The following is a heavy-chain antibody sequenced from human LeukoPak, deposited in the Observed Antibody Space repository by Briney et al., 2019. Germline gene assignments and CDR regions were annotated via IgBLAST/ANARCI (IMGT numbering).Heavy chain of an antibody. J-gene: IGHJ4*02. Sequence: PSETLSLTCAVYGGSFSGYYWSWIRQPPGKGLEWIGEINHSGSTNYNPSLKSRVTISVDTSKNQFPLKLSSVTAADTAVYYCARGYSYGYVPTLGYWGQGTLVTVSS. V-gene: IGHV4-34*01. CDR3: ARGYSYGYVPTLGY. CDR2: INHSGST. CDR1: GGSFSGYY. D-gene: IGHD5-18*01.